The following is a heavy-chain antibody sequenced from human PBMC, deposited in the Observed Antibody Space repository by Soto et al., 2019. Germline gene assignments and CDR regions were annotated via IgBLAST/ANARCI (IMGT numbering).Heavy chain of an antibody. CDR1: GYTFTSYD. CDR2: MNPSTGNT. CDR3: ARGRIIVAGGFDP. V-gene: IGHV1-8*01. Sequence: QVQLVQSGAEVKKPGASVKVSCKASGYTFTSYDIIWVRQATGQGLEWMGWMNPSTGNTDSAEKFQGRLTMTRNTSIRTVDMELRSLSFEDTAVYYGARGRIIVAGGFDPWGQGTLVTVSS. D-gene: IGHD6-19*01. J-gene: IGHJ5*02.